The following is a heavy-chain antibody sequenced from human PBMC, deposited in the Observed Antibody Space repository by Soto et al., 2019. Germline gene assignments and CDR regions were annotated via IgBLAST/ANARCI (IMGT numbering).Heavy chain of an antibody. V-gene: IGHV3-30*18. CDR1: GFTFSSYG. J-gene: IGHJ6*03. Sequence: QVQLVESGGGVVQPGRSLRLSCAASGFTFSSYGMHWVRQAPGKGLEWVAVISYDGSNKYYADSVKGRFTISRDNSKNTLYLQMNSLRAEDTAVYYCANGANSGYDWGEDYYYYYMDVWGKGTTVTVSS. D-gene: IGHD5-12*01. CDR2: ISYDGSNK. CDR3: ANGANSGYDWGEDYYYYYMDV.